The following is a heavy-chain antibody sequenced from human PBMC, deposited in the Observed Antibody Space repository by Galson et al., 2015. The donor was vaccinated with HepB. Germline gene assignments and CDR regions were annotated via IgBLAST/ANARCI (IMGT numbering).Heavy chain of an antibody. CDR1: GFPFSSYG. V-gene: IGHV3-30*18. J-gene: IGHJ6*03. D-gene: IGHD1-26*01. CDR2: ISYVGTNI. Sequence: SLRLSCAASSGFPFSSYGLHWVRQAPGKALEWVAVISYVGTNIFYADSVKGSFTISRDNSKNTLYLRMNSLRREDTAVYYCAKDPRRILGGTVVGDYYNYYMDVWGKGTTVIVSS. CDR3: AKDPRRILGGTVVGDYYNYYMDV.